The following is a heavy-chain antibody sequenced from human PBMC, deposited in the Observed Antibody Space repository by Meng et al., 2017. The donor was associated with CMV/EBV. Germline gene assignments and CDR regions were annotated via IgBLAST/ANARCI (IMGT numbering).Heavy chain of an antibody. CDR1: GGSFSGYY. CDR3: ARTLAARLNWFDP. D-gene: IGHD6-6*01. V-gene: IGHV4-34*01. Sequence: SETLSLTCAVYGGSFSGYYWSWIRQPPGKGLEWIGEINHSGSTNYNPSLKSRVTISVDTSKNQFSLKLSSVTAADTAVYYCARTLAARLNWFDPWGQGTLVTV. CDR2: INHSGST. J-gene: IGHJ5*02.